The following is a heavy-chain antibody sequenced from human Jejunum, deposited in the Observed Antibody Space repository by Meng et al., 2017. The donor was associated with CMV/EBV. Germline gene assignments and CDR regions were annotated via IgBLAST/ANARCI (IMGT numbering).Heavy chain of an antibody. J-gene: IGHJ4*02. V-gene: IGHV1-69*12. D-gene: IGHD5-24*01. CDR2: IIAIFKTP. CDR3: ARGFLNGYQPFDY. Sequence: QVQVMESGAEVKGAGSSMKVSCKSSGGSVNNYAFNWVRQAPGQGLEWIGGIIAIFKTPNYAQKFQGRLTITADESTGTSYMELTSLTSEDTAVYYCARGFLNGYQPFDYWGQGTLVTVSS. CDR1: GGSVNNYA.